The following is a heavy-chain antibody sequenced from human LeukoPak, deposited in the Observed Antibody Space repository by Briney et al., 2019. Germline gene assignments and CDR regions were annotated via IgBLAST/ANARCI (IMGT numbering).Heavy chain of an antibody. V-gene: IGHV4-30-2*01. D-gene: IGHD1-26*01. Sequence: SETLSLTCAVSGGSISSGGYSWSWIRQPPGKGLEWIGYIYHSGSTYYNPSLKSRVTISVDRSKSQFSLKLPSVTAADTAMYYCARHAGGGTFEGFQHWGQGTLVTVTS. CDR1: GGSISSGGYS. CDR3: ARHAGGGTFEGFQH. CDR2: IYHSGST. J-gene: IGHJ1*01.